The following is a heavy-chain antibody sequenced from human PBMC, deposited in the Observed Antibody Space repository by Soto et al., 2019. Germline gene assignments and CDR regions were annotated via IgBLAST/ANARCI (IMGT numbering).Heavy chain of an antibody. J-gene: IGHJ5*02. Sequence: QVQLQESGPGLVKPSQTLSLTCTVSGGSISSGGYYWSWIRQHPGKGLEWIGYIYYSGSTYYNPSLKSRVTISVDTSKNQFSLKLSSVTAADTVVYYCARDNIVVVVAADGGWFDPWGQGTLVTVSS. V-gene: IGHV4-31*03. CDR2: IYYSGST. CDR3: ARDNIVVVVAADGGWFDP. CDR1: GGSISSGGYY. D-gene: IGHD2-15*01.